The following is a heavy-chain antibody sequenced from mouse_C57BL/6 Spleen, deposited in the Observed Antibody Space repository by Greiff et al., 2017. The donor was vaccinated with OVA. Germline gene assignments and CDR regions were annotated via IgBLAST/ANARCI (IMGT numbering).Heavy chain of an antibody. D-gene: IGHD2-3*01. V-gene: IGHV5-9*01. CDR3: ARHGDDGYYYAMDY. CDR1: GFTFSSYT. Sequence: EVQVVESGGGLVKPGGSLKLSCAASGFTFSSYTMSWVRQTPEKRLEWVATISGGGGNTYYAEKGKGRFNISRDNDKSTLGLQMSGMRSEDTALYCCARHGDDGYYYAMDYWGQGTSVTVSS. J-gene: IGHJ4*01. CDR2: ISGGGGNT.